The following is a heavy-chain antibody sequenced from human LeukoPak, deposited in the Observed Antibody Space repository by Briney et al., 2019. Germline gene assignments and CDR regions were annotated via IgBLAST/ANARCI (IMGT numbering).Heavy chain of an antibody. Sequence: ASVKVSCKASGYTFTGYYMHWVRQAPGQGLEWMGWINPNSGGTNYAQKFQGRVTMTRDTSISTAYMELSRLRSDDTAVYYCAKNYYGSGSYYQRNLFFDYWGQGTLVTVSS. CDR1: GYTFTGYY. V-gene: IGHV1-2*02. J-gene: IGHJ4*02. D-gene: IGHD3-10*01. CDR3: AKNYYGSGSYYQRNLFFDY. CDR2: INPNSGGT.